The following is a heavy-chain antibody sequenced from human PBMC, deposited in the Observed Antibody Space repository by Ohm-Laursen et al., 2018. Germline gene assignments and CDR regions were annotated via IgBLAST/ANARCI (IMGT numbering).Heavy chain of an antibody. Sequence: SQTLSLTCVVYGESFSGFYWNWIRQSPGKGLEWIGEINHSGNTNYNPSLKSRVTISVDTSKNQFSLKLNSVTAADTAVYYCARGGVHCYALWGQGTLVTVSS. J-gene: IGHJ4*02. CDR1: GESFSGFY. CDR2: INHSGNT. V-gene: IGHV4-34*01. CDR3: ARGGVHCYAL. D-gene: IGHD2-2*01.